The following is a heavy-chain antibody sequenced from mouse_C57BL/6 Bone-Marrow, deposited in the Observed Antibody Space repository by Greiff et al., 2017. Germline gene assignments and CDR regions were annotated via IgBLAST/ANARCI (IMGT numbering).Heavy chain of an antibody. Sequence: EVPGVESGGGLVKPGGSLKLSCAASGFTFSSYTMSWVRQTPEKRLEWVATISGGGGNTYYPDSVKGRFTISRDNAKNTLYLQMSSLRSEDTALYYCARHGRLLRFDYWGQGTTLTVSS. CDR2: ISGGGGNT. CDR3: ARHGRLLRFDY. J-gene: IGHJ2*01. D-gene: IGHD2-3*01. CDR1: GFTFSSYT. V-gene: IGHV5-9*01.